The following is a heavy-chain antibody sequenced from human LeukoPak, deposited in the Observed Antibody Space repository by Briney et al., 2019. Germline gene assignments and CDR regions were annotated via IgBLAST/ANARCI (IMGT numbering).Heavy chain of an antibody. CDR3: ARREVLYYYESSGSPPYFDY. J-gene: IGHJ4*02. Sequence: SETLSLTCAVYGGSFSGYYWSWIRQPPGKGLEWMGEINHSGSTNYNPSLKSRVTISVDTSKNQFSLKLSSVTAADTAVYYCARREVLYYYESSGSPPYFDYWGQGTLVTVPS. V-gene: IGHV4-34*01. D-gene: IGHD3-22*01. CDR1: GGSFSGYY. CDR2: INHSGST.